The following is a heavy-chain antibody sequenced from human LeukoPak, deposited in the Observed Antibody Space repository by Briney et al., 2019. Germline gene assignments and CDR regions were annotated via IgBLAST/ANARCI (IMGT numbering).Heavy chain of an antibody. CDR1: GGSFSGYY. Sequence: SETLSLTCAVYGGSFSGYYWSWIRQPPGKGLEWIGEINHSGSTNYNPSLKSRVTISVDTSKNQFSLKLSSVTAADTAVYYCAGGGIWYYYYMDVWGKGTTVTVSS. CDR3: AGGGIWYYYYMDV. V-gene: IGHV4-34*01. J-gene: IGHJ6*03. D-gene: IGHD3-3*02. CDR2: INHSGST.